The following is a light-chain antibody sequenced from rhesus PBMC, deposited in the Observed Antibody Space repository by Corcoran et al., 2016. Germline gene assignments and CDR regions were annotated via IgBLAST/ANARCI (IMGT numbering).Light chain of an antibody. Sequence: EIVMTQSPATLSLSPGERATLSCRASQSVSSYVAWYRQKPEKAPRLLTYGAPSRAMGIPDRCSGSGSGTEFTLIISSLEPEDVGVYYCQQYNNWKTFGQGTKVEIK. CDR1: QSVSSY. CDR2: GAP. V-gene: IGKV3S9*01. CDR3: QQYNNWKT. J-gene: IGKJ1*01.